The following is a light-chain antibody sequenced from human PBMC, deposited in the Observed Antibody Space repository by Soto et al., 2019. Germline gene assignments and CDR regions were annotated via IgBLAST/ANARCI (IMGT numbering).Light chain of an antibody. J-gene: IGKJ5*01. Sequence: DIQMTQSPSTLSASVGDRVTITCRASQSISSWLAWYQQKPGKAPKLLIYKASSLESGVPSRFSGSGSGTEFTLTISSLQPDDFAHYYCQQYNSYAETFGQGTRLEIK. CDR3: QQYNSYAET. CDR1: QSISSW. CDR2: KAS. V-gene: IGKV1-5*03.